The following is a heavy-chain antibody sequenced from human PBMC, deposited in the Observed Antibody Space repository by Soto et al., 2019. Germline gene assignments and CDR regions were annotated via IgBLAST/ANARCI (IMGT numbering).Heavy chain of an antibody. J-gene: IGHJ4*02. Sequence: GASVKVSCKASGYTFTSYGISWVRQAPGQGLEWMGWISAYNGNTNYAQKLQGRVTMTTDTSTSTAYMELRSLRSDDTAVYYCARYPSYYYDSSGYYPDFDYWGQGTLVTVSS. D-gene: IGHD3-22*01. CDR1: GYTFTSYG. CDR3: ARYPSYYYDSSGYYPDFDY. V-gene: IGHV1-18*01. CDR2: ISAYNGNT.